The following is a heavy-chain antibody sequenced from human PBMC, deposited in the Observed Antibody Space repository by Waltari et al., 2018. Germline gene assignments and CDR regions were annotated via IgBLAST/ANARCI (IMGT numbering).Heavy chain of an antibody. Sequence: QLQLQESGPGLVKPSETLPLTCSVSGVSITSNRHYWGLIRQPPGQGLEWIGTMSYSGATYSSPSLASRVTVPRDTSKNQRSLKLVSVTAADTAVYYCATYIGASVGTAAFDVWGQGTMVTVSS. CDR2: MSYSGAT. CDR3: ATYIGASVGTAAFDV. V-gene: IGHV4-39*01. J-gene: IGHJ3*01. D-gene: IGHD5-12*01. CDR1: GVSITSNRHY.